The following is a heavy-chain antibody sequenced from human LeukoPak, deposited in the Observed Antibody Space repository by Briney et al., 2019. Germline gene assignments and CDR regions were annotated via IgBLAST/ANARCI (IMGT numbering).Heavy chain of an antibody. CDR1: GGSISSYY. J-gene: IGHJ4*02. CDR3: ARAPVRELTFDY. D-gene: IGHD1-26*01. CDR2: IYYSEST. Sequence: SETLSLTGSVSGGSISSYYWSWLPQPPGKGREWIGYIYYSESTNYNPSLKSRVTISVDTSKNQFSLKLSSVTAADTAVYYCARAPVRELTFDYWGQGTLVTVSS. V-gene: IGHV4-59*01.